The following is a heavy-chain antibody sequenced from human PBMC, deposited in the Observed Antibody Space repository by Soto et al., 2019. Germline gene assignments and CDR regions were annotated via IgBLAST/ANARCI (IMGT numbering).Heavy chain of an antibody. CDR1: NGSIINYY. CDR2: VYYSGTT. V-gene: IGHV4-59*01. J-gene: IGHJ4*02. D-gene: IGHD2-2*01. Sequence: PSETLSLTGTVSNGSIINYYWTWIRQPPGKGLEWIGFVYYSGTTNYNPSLKSRVTMSVHTPKNQFSLKLRSVTPADTAIYYCARAPRDAIPDYWGQGTLVTVSS. CDR3: ARAPRDAIPDY.